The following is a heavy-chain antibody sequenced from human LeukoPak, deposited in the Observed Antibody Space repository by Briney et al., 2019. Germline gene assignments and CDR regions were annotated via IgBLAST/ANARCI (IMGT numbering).Heavy chain of an antibody. D-gene: IGHD3-10*01. Sequence: GGSPRLSCAASGFTVSSNYMSWVRQAPGKGLEWVSVIYSGGSTYYADSVKGRFTISRDNSKNTLYLQMNSLRAEDTAVYYCARGVTMVRPYFDYWGQGTLVTVSS. V-gene: IGHV3-66*01. CDR3: ARGVTMVRPYFDY. CDR2: IYSGGST. CDR1: GFTVSSNY. J-gene: IGHJ4*02.